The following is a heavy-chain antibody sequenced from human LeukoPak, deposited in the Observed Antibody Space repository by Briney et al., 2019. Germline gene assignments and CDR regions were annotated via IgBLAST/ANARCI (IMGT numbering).Heavy chain of an antibody. CDR2: INHSGST. CDR1: GGSFSGYY. Sequence: SETLSPTCAVYGGSFSGYYWSWIRQPPGKGLEWIGEINHSGSTNYNPSLKSRVTISVDTSKNQFSLKLSSVTAADTAMYYCARVGQFLFDYWDQGTLATVSS. J-gene: IGHJ4*02. V-gene: IGHV4-34*01. D-gene: IGHD2/OR15-2a*01. CDR3: ARVGQFLFDY.